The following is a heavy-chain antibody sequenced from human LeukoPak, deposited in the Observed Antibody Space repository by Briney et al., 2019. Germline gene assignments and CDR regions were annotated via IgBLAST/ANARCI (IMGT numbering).Heavy chain of an antibody. J-gene: IGHJ6*02. V-gene: IGHV4-59*08. CDR1: GGSISSYY. D-gene: IGHD3-9*01. Sequence: PSETLSLTCTVSGGSISSYYWSWIRQPPGKGLEWIRYIYYSGSTNYNPSLKSRVTISVDTSKNQFSLKLSSVIAADTAVYYCARRGYDILTGYYYYGMDVWGQGTTVTVSS. CDR3: ARRGYDILTGYYYYGMDV. CDR2: IYYSGST.